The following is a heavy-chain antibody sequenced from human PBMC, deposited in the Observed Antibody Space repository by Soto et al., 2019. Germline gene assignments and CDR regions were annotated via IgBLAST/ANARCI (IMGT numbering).Heavy chain of an antibody. CDR1: GDSMSSSNW. CDR3: ARSEAPVLDS. CDR2: SHQSGRT. V-gene: IGHV4-4*02. J-gene: IGHJ4*02. D-gene: IGHD6-6*01. Sequence: QVQLQESGPGLVKPSGTLSLTCTVSGDSMSSSNWWNWVRQTPGKGLQWIGESHQSGRTNYNPSLKSRVTISVDKSKNRFSLNLKSVTAADTAVYYCARSEAPVLDSWGQGTLVTVSS.